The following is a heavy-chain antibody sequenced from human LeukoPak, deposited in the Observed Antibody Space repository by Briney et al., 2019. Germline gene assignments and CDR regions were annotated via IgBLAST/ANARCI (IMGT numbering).Heavy chain of an antibody. CDR3: ARGRYMDV. CDR1: GYIFIDYE. Sequence: GASVKVSCKASGYIFIDYEINWVRQATGQGLEWMGWMNPKSGDTGYEQKFKGRVTTTRDSSIRTVYMELSSLRSEDTALYYCARGRYMDVWGKGTTVTVSS. CDR2: MNPKSGDT. J-gene: IGHJ6*03. V-gene: IGHV1-8*03.